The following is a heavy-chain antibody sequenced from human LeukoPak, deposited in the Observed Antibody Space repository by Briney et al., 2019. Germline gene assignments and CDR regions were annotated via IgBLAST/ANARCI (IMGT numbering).Heavy chain of an antibody. J-gene: IGHJ5*02. D-gene: IGHD2-2*01. CDR3: ARGVLPAAIAWFDP. Sequence: PGGSLRLSCAASGFTFTGYSMNWVRQAPGKGLEWVSSISSSSSYIYYADSVKGRFTISRDSTKNSLYLQMNSLRAGDTAVYYCARGVLPAAIAWFDPWGQGTLVTVSS. CDR1: GFTFTGYS. CDR2: ISSSSSYI. V-gene: IGHV3-21*01.